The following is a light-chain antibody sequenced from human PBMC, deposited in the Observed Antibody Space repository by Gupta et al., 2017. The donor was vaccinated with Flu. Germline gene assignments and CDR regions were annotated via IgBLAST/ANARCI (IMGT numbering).Light chain of an antibody. V-gene: IGKV3-15*01. CDR3: QQYTAWPIT. J-gene: IGKJ4*01. CDR2: GAS. Sequence: VMTQSPATLSVSPGERAILSCRASQSVGAYLAWSQQKPGQAPRLLVYGASTMATGIPSRFSGSGSGTEFTLTISSLQSEDSAIYYCQQYTAWPITFGGGTKVEIK. CDR1: QSVGAY.